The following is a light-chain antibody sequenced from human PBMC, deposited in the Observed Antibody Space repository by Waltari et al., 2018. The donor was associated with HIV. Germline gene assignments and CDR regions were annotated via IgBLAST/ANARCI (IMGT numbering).Light chain of an antibody. CDR2: RNS. J-gene: IGLJ3*02. CDR1: NIVRKN. CDR3: QVWDSTTAV. V-gene: IGLV3-9*01. Sequence: SYDLTQPLSVSVALGQTASITCGGSNIVRKNVHWYQQRPGQAPVLVLYRNSNRPSGIPERFSGSKSGNAATLTISRAQVGDEAHYFCQVWDSTTAVFGGGTKLTVL.